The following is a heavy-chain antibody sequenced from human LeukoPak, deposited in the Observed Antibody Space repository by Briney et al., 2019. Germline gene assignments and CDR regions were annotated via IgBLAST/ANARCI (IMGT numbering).Heavy chain of an antibody. D-gene: IGHD6-13*01. Sequence: SETLSLTCTVSGGSISSSSYYWGWIRQPPGKGLEWIGSIYYSGSTYYNPSLKSRVTISVDTSKNQFSLKLSSVTAADTAVYYCARGIRSWNYYMDVWGKGTTVTVSS. CDR3: ARGIRSWNYYMDV. CDR1: GGSISSSSYY. J-gene: IGHJ6*03. CDR2: IYYSGST. V-gene: IGHV4-39*07.